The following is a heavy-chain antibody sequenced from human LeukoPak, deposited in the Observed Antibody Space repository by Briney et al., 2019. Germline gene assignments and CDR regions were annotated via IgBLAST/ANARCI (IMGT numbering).Heavy chain of an antibody. V-gene: IGHV3-21*06. CDR1: GYTFSTYS. D-gene: IGHD3-22*01. Sequence: PGGSLRLSYAVSGYTFSTYSMNWVRQAPGKGLEWVSFISSGSSYIYYADSVKGRFTISRDNAKNSLYLQMNSLRADDTAVYFCARSFYDSSGYANSDYWGQGALVTVSS. CDR2: ISSGSSYI. J-gene: IGHJ4*02. CDR3: ARSFYDSSGYANSDY.